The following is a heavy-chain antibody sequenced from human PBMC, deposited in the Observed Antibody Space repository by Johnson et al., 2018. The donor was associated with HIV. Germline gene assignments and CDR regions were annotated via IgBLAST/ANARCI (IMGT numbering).Heavy chain of an antibody. Sequence: QVQLVESGGGVVQPGRSLRLSCAASGFSFGDYYMSWIRQAPGKGLEWISYISSDGSTIDYADSVKGRFTISRDNGNNSLYLQMNSLRAGDTAVYYCTTDDVVPPAFDIWGQGTMVTVSS. CDR1: GFSFGDYY. D-gene: IGHD2-15*01. CDR3: TTDDVVPPAFDI. J-gene: IGHJ3*02. CDR2: ISSDGSTI. V-gene: IGHV3-11*01.